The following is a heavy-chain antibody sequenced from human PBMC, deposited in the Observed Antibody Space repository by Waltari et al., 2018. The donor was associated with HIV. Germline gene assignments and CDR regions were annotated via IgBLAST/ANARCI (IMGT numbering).Heavy chain of an antibody. D-gene: IGHD3-10*01. Sequence: EQLVGSGGGLVRPGGSLSLSCVASGVPFFPYKVNWVRQAPGKGLEWISYINSNSGTIHYADSVKGRFTISRDNAKSSLYLQMRNLTGEDTAVYYCARDDLNVRRAFDIWGQGTMVTVSS. J-gene: IGHJ3*02. V-gene: IGHV3-48*03. CDR2: INSNSGTI. CDR3: ARDDLNVRRAFDI. CDR1: GVPFFPYK.